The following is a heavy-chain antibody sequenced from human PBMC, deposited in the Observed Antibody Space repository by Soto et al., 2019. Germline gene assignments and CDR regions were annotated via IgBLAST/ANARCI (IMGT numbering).Heavy chain of an antibody. CDR1: GFTFSSYA. Sequence: SLRLSCAASGFTFSSYAMHWVRQAPGKGLEWVAVISYDGSNKYYADSVKGRFTISRDNSKNTLYLQMNSLRAEDTAVYYCARDRIGYSYGLDYYGMDVWGQGNTVTVSS. CDR3: ARDRIGYSYGLDYYGMDV. D-gene: IGHD5-18*01. V-gene: IGHV3-30-3*01. CDR2: ISYDGSNK. J-gene: IGHJ6*02.